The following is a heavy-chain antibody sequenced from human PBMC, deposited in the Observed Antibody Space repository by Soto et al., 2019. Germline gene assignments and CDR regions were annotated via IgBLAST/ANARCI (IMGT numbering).Heavy chain of an antibody. CDR2: TSAYNGNT. CDR1: GYIFASYG. CDR3: ARAGVGDYFDY. J-gene: IGHJ4*02. Sequence: QVELVQSGTEVKNPGASVTVSCKPSGYIFASYGISWVRQAPGQGLEWMGWTSAYNGNTRYAQKFQGRVTMTTDRSTSTAYMELRTLRSDDTAVYYCARAGVGDYFDYWGQGTLVTVSS. V-gene: IGHV1-18*01. D-gene: IGHD1-26*01.